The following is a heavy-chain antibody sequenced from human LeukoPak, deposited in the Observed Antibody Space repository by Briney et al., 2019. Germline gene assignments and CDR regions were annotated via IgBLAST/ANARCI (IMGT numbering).Heavy chain of an antibody. V-gene: IGHV1-18*01. J-gene: IGHJ4*02. Sequence: GASVKVSCKASGYTFTSYGISWVRQAPGQGLEWMGWISAYNGNTNYAQKLQGRVTMTTDTSTSTAYMELRSLRSDDTAVYYCARDLGTANLWFGELFLQPREYYFDYWGQGTLVTVSS. CDR3: ARDLGTANLWFGELFLQPREYYFDY. D-gene: IGHD3-10*01. CDR2: ISAYNGNT. CDR1: GYTFTSYG.